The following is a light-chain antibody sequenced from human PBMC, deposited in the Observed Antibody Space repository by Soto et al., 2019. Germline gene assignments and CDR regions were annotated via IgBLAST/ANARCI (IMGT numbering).Light chain of an antibody. CDR1: SSNIGAGYD. CDR2: GNS. J-gene: IGLJ2*01. V-gene: IGLV1-40*01. Sequence: QLVLTQPPSVSGAPGQRVTISCTWSSSNIGAGYDVPGYQQLPGTAPKLLIYGNSNRPSGFPDRFSGSKSGTSASLAITGLQAEDEAEYYCQSYASSLSGSVFGGGTKVTVL. CDR3: QSYASSLSGSV.